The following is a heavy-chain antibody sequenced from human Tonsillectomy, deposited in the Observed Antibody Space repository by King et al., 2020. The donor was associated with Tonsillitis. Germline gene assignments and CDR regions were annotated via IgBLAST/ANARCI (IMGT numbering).Heavy chain of an antibody. J-gene: IGHJ3*02. V-gene: IGHV3-7*03. D-gene: IGHD1-26*01. CDR1: GLTFLGNW. Sequence: VQLVESGGVLVQPGGSLRLSCAASGLTFLGNWMSWVRQAPGKGLEWVANIKQDGSGIHYGDYVKVRFTISRDNANNSLYLQMNSLRVEDTAVYFCARDPYSGNYGAFDIWGQGTMVAVSS. CDR3: ARDPYSGNYGAFDI. CDR2: IKQDGSGI.